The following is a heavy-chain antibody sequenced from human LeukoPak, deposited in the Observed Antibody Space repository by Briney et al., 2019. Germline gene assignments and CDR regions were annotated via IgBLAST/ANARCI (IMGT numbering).Heavy chain of an antibody. V-gene: IGHV3-21*01. Sequence: PGGSLRLSCAASGFTFSSYSMNWVRQAPGKGLEWVSSISSSSSSYIYYADSVKGRFTISRDNAKNSLYLQMNSLRAEDTAVYYCARVGYGGNSEYSDYWGQGTLVTVSS. J-gene: IGHJ4*02. CDR2: ISSSSSSYI. D-gene: IGHD4-23*01. CDR3: ARVGYGGNSEYSDY. CDR1: GFTFSSYS.